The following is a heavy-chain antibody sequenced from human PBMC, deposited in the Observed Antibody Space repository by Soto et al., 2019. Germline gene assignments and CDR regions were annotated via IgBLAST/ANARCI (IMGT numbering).Heavy chain of an antibody. D-gene: IGHD6-19*01. V-gene: IGHV4-61*01. CDR1: GGSVSSGRYQ. Sequence: SETLSLTCTVSGGSVSSGRYQWSWIRQSPGKGLEWIGYIYYSGSTNYNPSLKSRVTISVDTSKNQFSLKLSSVTAADTAVYYRARVSSSGWNMAYWFDPWGQGTLVTVSS. J-gene: IGHJ5*02. CDR3: ARVSSSGWNMAYWFDP. CDR2: IYYSGST.